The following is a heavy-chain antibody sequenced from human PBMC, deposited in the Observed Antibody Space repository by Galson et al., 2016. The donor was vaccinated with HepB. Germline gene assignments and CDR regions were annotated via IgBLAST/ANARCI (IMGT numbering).Heavy chain of an antibody. CDR1: GFTFDNYP. J-gene: IGHJ4*02. D-gene: IGHD5/OR15-5a*01. CDR3: ARGDIVSTPGRFFDY. CDR2: ISYDGTNK. Sequence: SLRLSCAASGFTFDNYPMHWVRQAPGKGLEWVALISYDGTNKYYADSVKGRFTISRDNSKNTLYLQMNSLRAEDTAIYYCARGDIVSTPGRFFDYWGQGTLVTVSS. V-gene: IGHV3-30-3*01.